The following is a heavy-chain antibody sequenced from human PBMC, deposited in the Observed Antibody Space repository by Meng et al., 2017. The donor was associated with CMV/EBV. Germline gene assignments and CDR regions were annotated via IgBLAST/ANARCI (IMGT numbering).Heavy chain of an antibody. CDR1: CGSFSGYY. Sequence: QLPQSGAGLLKPSATLSLTCAFYCGSFSGYYWSWIRQPPGKGLEWIGEINHSGSTNYNPSLKSRVTISVDTSKNQFSLKLSSVTAADTAVYYCASSLTYPDYWGQGTLVTVSS. CDR3: ASSLTYPDY. V-gene: IGHV4-34*01. J-gene: IGHJ4*02. D-gene: IGHD2-15*01. CDR2: INHSGST.